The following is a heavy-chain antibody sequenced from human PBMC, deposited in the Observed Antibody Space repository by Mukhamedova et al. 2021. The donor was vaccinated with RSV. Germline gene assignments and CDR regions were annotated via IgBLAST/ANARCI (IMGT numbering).Heavy chain of an antibody. J-gene: IGHJ4*02. CDR2: SYAT. CDR3: TRHDSSSWEYYYDY. D-gene: IGHD6-13*01. V-gene: IGHV3-73*01. Sequence: SYATAYAASVQGRFIISRDDSKNTAYLQMKCLKTEDTAVYYCTRHDSSSWEYYYDYWGQGTVVTVSS.